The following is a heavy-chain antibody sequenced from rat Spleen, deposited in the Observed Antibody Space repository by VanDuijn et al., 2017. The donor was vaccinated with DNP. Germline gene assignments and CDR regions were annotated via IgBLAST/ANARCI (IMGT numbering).Heavy chain of an antibody. V-gene: IGHV5-7*01. CDR1: GFTFTNSN. D-gene: IGHD1-9*01. CDR2: IMYDGRDT. Sequence: EVQLVESGGGLVQPGGSLKLSCAASGFTFTNSNMAWVRPAPKKGLEWDATIMYDGRDTYYGDSVKCRFTISRHNAKSTLYLQMDSLRSEDTATYYCTTRTTGIFDYWGQGVRVSVSS. J-gene: IGHJ2*01. CDR3: TTRTTGIFDY.